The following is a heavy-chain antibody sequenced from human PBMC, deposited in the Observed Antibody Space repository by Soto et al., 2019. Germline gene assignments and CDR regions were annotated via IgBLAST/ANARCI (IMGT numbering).Heavy chain of an antibody. V-gene: IGHV1-18*01. J-gene: IGHJ4*02. Sequence: ASVKVSCKASGYTFTSYGISWVRQAPGQGLEWMGWISAYNGNTNYAQKLQGRVTMTTDTSTSTAYMELRSLRSDDTAVYYCAIEGGYGGYPYSFDYWGQGTLVTVSS. CDR1: GYTFTSYG. CDR2: ISAYNGNT. D-gene: IGHD4-17*01. CDR3: AIEGGYGGYPYSFDY.